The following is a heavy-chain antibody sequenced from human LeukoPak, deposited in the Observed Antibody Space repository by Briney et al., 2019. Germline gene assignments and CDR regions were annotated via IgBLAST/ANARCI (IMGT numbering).Heavy chain of an antibody. D-gene: IGHD3-3*01. CDR3: AREGIWSGYYILYYFDY. CDR2: IYYSGST. CDR1: GGSISSYY. Sequence: SETLSLTCTVSGGSISSYYWSWIRQPPGKGLEWIGYIYYSGSTNYNPSLKSRVTMSVDTSKNQFSLKLSSVTAADTAVYYCAREGIWSGYYILYYFDYWGQGTLVTVSS. V-gene: IGHV4-59*12. J-gene: IGHJ4*02.